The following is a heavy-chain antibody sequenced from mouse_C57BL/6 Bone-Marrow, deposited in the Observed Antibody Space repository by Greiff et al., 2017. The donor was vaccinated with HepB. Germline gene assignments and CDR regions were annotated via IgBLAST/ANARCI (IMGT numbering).Heavy chain of an antibody. CDR2: IDPENGDT. D-gene: IGHD2-4*01. CDR1: GFNIKDDY. V-gene: IGHV14-4*01. Sequence: EVKLLESGAELVRPGASVKLSCTASGFNIKDDYMHWVKQRPEQGLEWIGWIDPENGDTEYASKFQGKATITADTSSNTAYLQLSSLTSEDTAVYYCTTVYYDYDGGYWGQGTTLTVSS. J-gene: IGHJ2*01. CDR3: TTVYYDYDGGY.